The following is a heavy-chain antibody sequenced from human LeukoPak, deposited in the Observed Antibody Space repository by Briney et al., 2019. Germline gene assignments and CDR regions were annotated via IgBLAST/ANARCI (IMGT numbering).Heavy chain of an antibody. Sequence: SETLSLTCAVYGGSFGGYYWSWIRQPPGKGLEWIGEINHSGSTNYNPSLKSRVTMSLDTSKNQVSLRLSSVTAADTAVYYCARHPFATPFDYWGRGTLLTVSS. J-gene: IGHJ4*02. CDR2: INHSGST. CDR1: GGSFGGYY. V-gene: IGHV4-34*01. D-gene: IGHD2-15*01. CDR3: ARHPFATPFDY.